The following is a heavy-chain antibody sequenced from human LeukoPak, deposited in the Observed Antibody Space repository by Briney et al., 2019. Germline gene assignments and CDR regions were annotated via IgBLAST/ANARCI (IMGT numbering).Heavy chain of an antibody. CDR1: GGSFSGYY. J-gene: IGHJ4*02. CDR2: INHSGST. Sequence: SETLSLTCAVYGGSFSGYYWSWIRQPPGKGLEWIGEINHSGSTNYNPSLKSRVTISVDTSKNRFSLKLSSVTAADTAVYYCARPRGYSYGQFDYWGQGTLVTVSS. CDR3: ARPRGYSYGQFDY. V-gene: IGHV4-34*01. D-gene: IGHD5-18*01.